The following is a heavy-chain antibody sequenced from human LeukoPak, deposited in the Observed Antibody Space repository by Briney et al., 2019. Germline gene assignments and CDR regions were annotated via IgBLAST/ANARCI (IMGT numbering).Heavy chain of an antibody. CDR2: TSHDGSA. D-gene: IGHD4-23*01. CDR3: AKYGGRYFDS. Sequence: GSLRLSCEGSGFTLSSYGMHWVRQAPGKGLEWIGQTSHDGSADYTPSLKSRVTISVDKSKNQLSLKLNSVTAADSAVYYCAKYGGRYFDSWGQGTLVTVSS. V-gene: IGHV4-4*02. J-gene: IGHJ4*02. CDR1: GFTLSSYG.